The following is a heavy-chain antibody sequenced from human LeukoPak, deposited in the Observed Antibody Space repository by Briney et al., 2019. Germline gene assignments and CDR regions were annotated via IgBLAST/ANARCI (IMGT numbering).Heavy chain of an antibody. Sequence: GGSLRLSCAASGFTFSNYWMTWVRQAPGKGLEWVANIKQDGIERDYVDSVKGRFTISRDNAKNSLYVQMNSLRAEDTAVYFCARVNIVVVPAATSWGRHYYYLYMDVWGRGTTVTVSS. CDR1: GFTFSNYW. V-gene: IGHV3-7*01. D-gene: IGHD2-2*01. CDR3: ARVNIVVVPAATSWGRHYYYLYMDV. J-gene: IGHJ6*03. CDR2: IKQDGIER.